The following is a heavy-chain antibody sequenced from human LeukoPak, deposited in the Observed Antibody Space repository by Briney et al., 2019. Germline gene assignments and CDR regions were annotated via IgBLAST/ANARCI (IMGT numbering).Heavy chain of an antibody. J-gene: IGHJ5*02. Sequence: PSETLSLTCTVSGGSISTSTYYWGWIRQPPGKGLEWIGSMHYSGSTNYNPSLKSRVTISVDTSKNQFSLKLSSVTAADTAVYYCARAGSTSRLDPWGQGTLVTVSS. CDR2: MHYSGST. D-gene: IGHD2-2*01. CDR3: ARAGSTSRLDP. V-gene: IGHV4-39*07. CDR1: GGSISTSTYY.